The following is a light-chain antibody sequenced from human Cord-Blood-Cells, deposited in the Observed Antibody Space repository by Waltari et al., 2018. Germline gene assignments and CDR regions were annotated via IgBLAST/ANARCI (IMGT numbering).Light chain of an antibody. CDR2: GAS. V-gene: IGKV3-15*01. J-gene: IGKJ2*03. CDR1: QSVSSN. Sequence: EIVMTQSPATLSVSPGERATLSCRASQSVSSNLAWYQQQPGQAPRLLIYGASTRATGIPARCSGSGSGTEFTLTISSLQAEDFAVYYCQQYNNWYSFGQGTKLEIK. CDR3: QQYNNWYS.